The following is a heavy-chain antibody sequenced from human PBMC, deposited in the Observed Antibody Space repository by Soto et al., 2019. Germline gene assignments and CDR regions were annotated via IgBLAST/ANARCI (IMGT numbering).Heavy chain of an antibody. CDR3: ATSLLYYYDSSGSKPLQH. J-gene: IGHJ1*01. V-gene: IGHV1-24*01. CDR2: FDPEDGET. Sequence: QVQLVQSGAEVKKPGASVKVSCKVSGYTLTELSMHWVRQAPGKGLEWMGGFDPEDGETIYAQKFQGRVTMTEDTSTDTAYMELSSLRSEDTAVYYCATSLLYYYDSSGSKPLQHWGQLTLVTVSS. CDR1: GYTLTELS. D-gene: IGHD3-22*01.